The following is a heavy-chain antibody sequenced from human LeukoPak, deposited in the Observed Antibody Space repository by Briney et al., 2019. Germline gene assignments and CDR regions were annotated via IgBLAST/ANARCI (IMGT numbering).Heavy chain of an antibody. Sequence: QTGGSLRLSCAASGFTFSSYAMSWVRQAPGKGLEWISAISGSGGSTYYADSVKGRFTISRDNSKNTLYLRMNSLRAEDTAVYYCAKDLGGIAAAGPPDYWGQGTLVTVSS. V-gene: IGHV3-23*01. J-gene: IGHJ4*02. CDR1: GFTFSSYA. CDR3: AKDLGGIAAAGPPDY. CDR2: ISGSGGST. D-gene: IGHD6-13*01.